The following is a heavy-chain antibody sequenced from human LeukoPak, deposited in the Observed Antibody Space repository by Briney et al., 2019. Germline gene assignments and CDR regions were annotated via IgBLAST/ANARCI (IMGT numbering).Heavy chain of an antibody. CDR2: IDHRGDT. Sequence: SETLSLTCAVYGGSFSRYYWSWIRQSPRKGLEWIAEIDHRGDTNYNPSVKSRVTISVDTSKNQFSLKVRSLSAADTAVYYCARGATISETGYFDFWGQGTLVTVSS. CDR3: ARGATISETGYFDF. CDR1: GGSFSRYY. V-gene: IGHV4-34*01. D-gene: IGHD5-24*01. J-gene: IGHJ4*03.